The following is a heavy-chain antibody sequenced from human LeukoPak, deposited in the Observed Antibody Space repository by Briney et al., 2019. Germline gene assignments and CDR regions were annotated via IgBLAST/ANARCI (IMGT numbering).Heavy chain of an antibody. CDR2: INQIGST. CDR3: ARWSYDCSGYYFDY. CDR1: GGSLSGYY. V-gene: IGHV4-34*01. Sequence: SETLSLTCAVYGGSLSGYYWSWIRQPPGKGREWIGEINQIGSTNYNPSLKSRVPIPVDTPKNQFSLKLGSVTAADTAVYYCARWSYDCSGYYFDYWGQGTLVTVSS. J-gene: IGHJ4*02. D-gene: IGHD3-22*01.